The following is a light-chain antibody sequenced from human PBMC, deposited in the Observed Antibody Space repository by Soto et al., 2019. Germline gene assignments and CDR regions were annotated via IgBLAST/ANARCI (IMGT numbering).Light chain of an antibody. CDR3: GTWDSSLSAVV. CDR2: DNN. Sequence: QSVLTQPPSVSAAPGQKVTISCSGSSSNIGNNYVSWYQQFPGTAPKLLIYDNNKRPSGIPDRCSVSKSGTSATLGITGLQTGEEADYYCGTWDSSLSAVVFGGGTKLTVL. J-gene: IGLJ2*01. V-gene: IGLV1-51*01. CDR1: SSNIGNNY.